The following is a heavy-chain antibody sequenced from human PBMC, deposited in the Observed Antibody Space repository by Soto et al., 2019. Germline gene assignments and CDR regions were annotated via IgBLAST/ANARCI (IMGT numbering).Heavy chain of an antibody. CDR1: GFTFSSYG. J-gene: IGHJ5*02. V-gene: IGHV3-33*01. Sequence: GGSLRLSCAASGFTFSSYGMHWVRQAPGKGLEWVAVIWYDGSNKYYADSVKGRFTISRDNSKNTLYLQMNSLRAEDTAVYYCAREDCSSTSCPSGWFDPWGQGTLVTVSS. D-gene: IGHD2-2*01. CDR2: IWYDGSNK. CDR3: AREDCSSTSCPSGWFDP.